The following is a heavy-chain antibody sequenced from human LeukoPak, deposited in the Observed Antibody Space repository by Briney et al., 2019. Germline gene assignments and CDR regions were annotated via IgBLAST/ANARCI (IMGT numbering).Heavy chain of an antibody. J-gene: IGHJ5*02. V-gene: IGHV4-59*08. CDR2: IYYSGST. D-gene: IGHD6-19*01. CDR3: ARRVAVAGTIWFDP. CDR1: GGSISSYY. Sequence: SETLSLTCTVSGGSISSYYWSWIRQPPGKGLEWIGYIYYSGSTNYNPSLKSRVTISVDTSKNQFSLKLGSVTAADTAVYYCARRVAVAGTIWFDPWGQGTLVTVSS.